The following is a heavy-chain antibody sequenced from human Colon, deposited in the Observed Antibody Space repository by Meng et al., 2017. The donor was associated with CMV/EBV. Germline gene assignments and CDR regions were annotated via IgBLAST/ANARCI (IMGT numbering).Heavy chain of an antibody. Sequence: ASVKVSCKASGYTFTSYDINWVRQAPGQGLEWMGWINPNSGGTNYAQKFQGRVTMTRDTSISTVYMELSRLRSDDTAVYYCARARRRAYCRSTSCSNWFDPWGQGTLVTVSS. CDR2: INPNSGGT. CDR3: ARARRRAYCRSTSCSNWFDP. CDR1: GYTFTSYD. D-gene: IGHD2-2*01. V-gene: IGHV1-2*02. J-gene: IGHJ5*02.